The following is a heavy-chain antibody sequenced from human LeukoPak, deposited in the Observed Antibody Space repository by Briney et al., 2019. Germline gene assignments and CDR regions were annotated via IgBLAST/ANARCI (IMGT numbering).Heavy chain of an antibody. J-gene: IGHJ4*02. CDR1: GGSISSGGYY. D-gene: IGHD3-22*01. V-gene: IGHV4-31*03. CDR2: IYCSGST. Sequence: SQTLSLTCTVSGGSISSGGYYWSWIRQHPGKGLEWIGYIYCSGSTYYNPSLKSRVTISVDTSKDQFSLKLSSVTAADTAVYYCARANDVSGYSTEVYFDYWGQGTLVTVSS. CDR3: ARANDVSGYSTEVYFDY.